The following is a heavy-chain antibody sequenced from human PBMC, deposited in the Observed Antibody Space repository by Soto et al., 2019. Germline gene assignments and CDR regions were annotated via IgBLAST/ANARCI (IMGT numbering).Heavy chain of an antibody. D-gene: IGHD2-21*02. CDR3: AKGPLVTAIRYFDY. CDR1: GVSFSSYT. CDR2: ISGSGAFT. V-gene: IGHV3-23*01. Sequence: GGSLRLSCAASGVSFSSYTMNWVRRAPGKGLEWVSGISGSGAFTYYADSVKGRFTISRDSSNNTLYLQMYNLRAEDTAVYYCAKGPLVTAIRYFDYWGQGTLVTVS. J-gene: IGHJ4*02.